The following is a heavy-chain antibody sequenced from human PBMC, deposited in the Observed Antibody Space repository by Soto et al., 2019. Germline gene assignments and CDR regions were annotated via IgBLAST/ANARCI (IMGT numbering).Heavy chain of an antibody. Sequence: GASVKVSCKASGYTFTSYGISWVRQAPGQGLEWMGWISAYNGNTNYAQKLQGRVTMTTDTSTSTAYMELRSLRSDDTAVYYCARDWDIAVAGTFSDYWGQGTLVTVSS. CDR2: ISAYNGNT. J-gene: IGHJ4*02. CDR3: ARDWDIAVAGTFSDY. V-gene: IGHV1-18*04. CDR1: GYTFTSYG. D-gene: IGHD6-19*01.